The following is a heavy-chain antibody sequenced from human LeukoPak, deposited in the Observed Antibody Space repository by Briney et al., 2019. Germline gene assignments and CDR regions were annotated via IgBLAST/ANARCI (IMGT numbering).Heavy chain of an antibody. J-gene: IGHJ4*02. V-gene: IGHV4-34*01. CDR1: GGSFSGYY. Sequence: SETLSLTCAVYGGSFSGYYWSWIRQPPGKGLEWIGEINHSGSTNYNPSLKSRVTISVDTSKNQFSLKLSSVTAADTAVYYCARGRSGTPYFDYWGQGTLVTFSS. CDR2: INHSGST. CDR3: ARGRSGTPYFDY. D-gene: IGHD1-26*01.